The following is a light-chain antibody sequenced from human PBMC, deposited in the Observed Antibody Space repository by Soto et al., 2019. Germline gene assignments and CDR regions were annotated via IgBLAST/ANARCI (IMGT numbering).Light chain of an antibody. J-gene: IGKJ5*01. CDR3: QQYNNWPAIT. CDR1: QSVRSN. Sequence: EVVMTQSPATLSVSPGERATLSCRASQSVRSNLAWYQQKPGQAPRLLIYGASTRATGIPARFSGSGCGTEFTLTISSLQSEDFAVYHCQQYNNWPAITFGQGTRLEIK. V-gene: IGKV3D-15*01. CDR2: GAS.